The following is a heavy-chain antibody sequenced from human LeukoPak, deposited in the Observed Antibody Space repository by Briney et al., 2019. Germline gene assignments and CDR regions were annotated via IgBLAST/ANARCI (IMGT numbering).Heavy chain of an antibody. J-gene: IGHJ4*02. CDR3: ARGWAAAGKMDYFDY. V-gene: IGHV4-34*01. D-gene: IGHD6-13*01. CDR2: INHRGST. CDR1: GGSFSGYY. Sequence: RPSETLSLTCAVYGGSFSGYYWSWIRQPPGKGLEWIGEINHRGSTNYSPSLKSRVTISVDTSKNQFSLKLSSVTAADTAVYYCARGWAAAGKMDYFDYWGQGTLVTVSS.